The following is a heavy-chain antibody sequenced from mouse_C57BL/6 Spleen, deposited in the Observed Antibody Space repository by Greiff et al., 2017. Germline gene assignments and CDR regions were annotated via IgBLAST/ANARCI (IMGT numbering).Heavy chain of an antibody. J-gene: IGHJ2*01. Sequence: QVQLQQPGAELVRPGSSVKLSCKASGYTFTSYWMDWVKQRPGQGLEWIGNIYPSDSETHYNQKFKDKATLTVDKSASTAYMPLSSLTSEDSAVYYCARSGAGYIDYWGQGTTLTVSS. CDR2: IYPSDSET. CDR3: ARSGAGYIDY. CDR1: GYTFTSYW. V-gene: IGHV1-61*01. D-gene: IGHD3-1*01.